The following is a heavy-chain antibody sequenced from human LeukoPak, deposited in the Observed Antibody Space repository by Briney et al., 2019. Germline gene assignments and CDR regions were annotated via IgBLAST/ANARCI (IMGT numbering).Heavy chain of an antibody. CDR2: INHSGST. Sequence: SETLSLTCVVNGGSFSGYYWSWIRQPPGKGLEWIGEINHSGSTNYNPSLKSRVTISVDTSKNQFSLKLSSVTAADTAVYYCARGKMYSSSWYNYWGQGTLVTVSS. J-gene: IGHJ4*02. CDR1: GGSFSGYY. V-gene: IGHV4-34*01. CDR3: ARGKMYSSSWYNY. D-gene: IGHD6-13*01.